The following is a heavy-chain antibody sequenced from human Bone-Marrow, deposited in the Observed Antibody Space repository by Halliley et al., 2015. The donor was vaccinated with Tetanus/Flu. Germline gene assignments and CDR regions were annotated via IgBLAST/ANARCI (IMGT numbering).Heavy chain of an antibody. Sequence: SLRLSCAASGFTFSGYTMNWVRQAPGRGLEWVSAITGSDGTTYYADSVKGRFTISRDNSKNTLYLHMNSLRVEDTAIYYCAKKFSNTWF. CDR2: ITGSDGTT. V-gene: IGHV3-23*01. CDR3: AKKFSNTWF. J-gene: IGHJ5*01. CDR1: GFTFSGYT. D-gene: IGHD2-2*01.